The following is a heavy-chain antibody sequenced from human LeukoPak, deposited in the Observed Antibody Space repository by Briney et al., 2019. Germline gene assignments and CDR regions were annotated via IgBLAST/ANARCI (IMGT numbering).Heavy chain of an antibody. V-gene: IGHV3-66*01. CDR1: GFTVSSSY. CDR3: ASPRGGKAGLFEY. D-gene: IGHD3-10*01. J-gene: IGHJ4*02. CDR2: LYSGGST. Sequence: GGSLRLSCAASGFTVSSSYMSWVRQAPGKGLEWVSVLYSGGSTYYADSVKGRFTTSRDNSKNTVYLQMNSLSVEDTAVYYCASPRGGKAGLFEYWGQGTLVTVSS.